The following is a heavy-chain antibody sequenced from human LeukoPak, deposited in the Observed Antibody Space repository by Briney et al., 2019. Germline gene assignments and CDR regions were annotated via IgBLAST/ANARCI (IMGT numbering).Heavy chain of an antibody. CDR3: ARVTFPRYYDSSGYPEY. CDR2: ISGSGSGT. D-gene: IGHD3-22*01. J-gene: IGHJ4*02. CDR1: GFPFSNYA. V-gene: IGHV3-23*01. Sequence: GGSLRLSCAASGFPFSNYAMSWVRQAPGRGLEWVSGISGSGSGTNYADSVKGRFTISRDNAKNSLYLQMNSLRAEDTAVYYCARVTFPRYYDSSGYPEYWGQGTLVTVSS.